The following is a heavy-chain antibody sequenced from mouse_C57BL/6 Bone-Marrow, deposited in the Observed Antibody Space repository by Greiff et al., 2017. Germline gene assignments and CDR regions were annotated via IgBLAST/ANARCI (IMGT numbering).Heavy chain of an antibody. D-gene: IGHD2-4*01. CDR1: GFTFSDYY. Sequence: EVKLMESGGGLVQPGGSLKLSCAASGFTFSDYYMYWVRQTPEKRLEWVAYISNGGGSTYYPDTVKGRFTISRDNAKNTLYLQMSRLKSEDTAMYYCASPYYDYDENAMDYWGQGTSVTVSS. J-gene: IGHJ4*01. V-gene: IGHV5-12*01. CDR2: ISNGGGST. CDR3: ASPYYDYDENAMDY.